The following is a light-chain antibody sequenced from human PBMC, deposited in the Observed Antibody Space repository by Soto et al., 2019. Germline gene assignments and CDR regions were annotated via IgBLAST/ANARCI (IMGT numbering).Light chain of an antibody. V-gene: IGKV1-5*03. CDR2: KAY. CDR3: QQYNSYSWT. J-gene: IGKJ1*01. Sequence: DIQMTQSPSTLSASVGDRVTITCRASQSLNNWLAWYQQNPGKAPKLLIYKAYSLESGVPSRFSGSGSGTEFTLTISSLQPDDFATYYCQQYNSYSWTFGQGTKVDIK. CDR1: QSLNNW.